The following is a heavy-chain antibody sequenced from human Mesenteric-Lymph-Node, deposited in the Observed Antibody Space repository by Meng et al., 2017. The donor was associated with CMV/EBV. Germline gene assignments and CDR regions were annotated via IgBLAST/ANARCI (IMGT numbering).Heavy chain of an antibody. Sequence: FSNAWMSWVRQAPGKGLEWVGRIKSKTDGGTTDYAAPVKGRFTISRDDSKNTLYLQMNSLKTEDTAVYYCTTDYYDSSGYFMGRFDYWGQGTLVTVSS. CDR3: TTDYYDSSGYFMGRFDY. D-gene: IGHD3-22*01. J-gene: IGHJ4*02. V-gene: IGHV3-15*01. CDR2: IKSKTDGGTT. CDR1: FSNAW.